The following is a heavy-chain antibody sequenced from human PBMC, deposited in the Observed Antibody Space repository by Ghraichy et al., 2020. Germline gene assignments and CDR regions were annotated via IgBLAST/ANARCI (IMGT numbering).Heavy chain of an antibody. V-gene: IGHV4-4*09. D-gene: IGHD2-15*01. J-gene: IGHJ4*02. CDR3: ARSGISRGIIDPYYFDY. Sequence: SETLSLTCTVSGGSISSYYWSWIRQPPGKGLEWIGYIYTSGSTNYNPSLKSRVTISVDTSKNQFSLKLSSVTAADTAVYYCARSGISRGIIDPYYFDYWGQGTLVTVSS. CDR2: IYTSGST. CDR1: GGSISSYY.